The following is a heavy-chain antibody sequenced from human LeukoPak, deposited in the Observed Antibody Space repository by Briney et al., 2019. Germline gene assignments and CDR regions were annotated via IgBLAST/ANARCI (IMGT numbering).Heavy chain of an antibody. CDR1: GGSMSNLY. CDR3: ARLSMILGAWDDYYYGMDV. CDR2: IYTSGRT. J-gene: IGHJ6*02. D-gene: IGHD3-10*01. V-gene: IGHV4-4*07. Sequence: SETLSLTCTVSGGSMSNLYWSWIRQPAGKGLEWLGRIYTSGRTKYNPSLKSRLTMLVDTSKNQFSLKLSSVTAADTAVYFCARLSMILGAWDDYYYGMDVWGQGTTVTVSS.